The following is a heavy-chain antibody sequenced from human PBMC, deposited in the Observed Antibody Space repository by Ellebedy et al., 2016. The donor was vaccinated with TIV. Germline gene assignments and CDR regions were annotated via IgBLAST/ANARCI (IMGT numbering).Heavy chain of an antibody. V-gene: IGHV3-23*01. D-gene: IGHD6-13*01. CDR2: ISNSGDTT. CDR1: GFTFSCCA. Sequence: GESLKISCAASGFTFSCCAMSWVRRTPGKGLEWVSVISNSGDTTYADYVKGRFTISRDNSKDTLFLQMNSLRAEDTGVYYCAKLAGISSWYAEYWGQGTLVTVSS. CDR3: AKLAGISSWYAEY. J-gene: IGHJ4*02.